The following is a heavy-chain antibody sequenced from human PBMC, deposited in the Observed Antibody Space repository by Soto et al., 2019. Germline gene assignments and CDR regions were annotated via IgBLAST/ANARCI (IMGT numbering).Heavy chain of an antibody. CDR1: GGSILSSNW. V-gene: IGHV4-4*02. J-gene: IGHJ4*02. D-gene: IGHD5-12*01. Sequence: TQSHTHSVSGGSILSSNWWSCVRHPPGTGLEWIGEIYHSGSTNYNPSLKSRVTISVDKSKNQFSLKLRSVTAADTAVYYCARVIGYDPNFDYWGQGTLVTVSS. CDR3: ARVIGYDPNFDY. CDR2: IYHSGST.